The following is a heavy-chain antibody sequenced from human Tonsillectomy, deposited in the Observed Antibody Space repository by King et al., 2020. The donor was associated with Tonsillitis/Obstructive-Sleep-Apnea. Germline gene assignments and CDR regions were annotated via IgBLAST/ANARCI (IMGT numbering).Heavy chain of an antibody. CDR2: INTDTGNP. J-gene: IGHJ3*02. V-gene: IGHV7-4-1*02. Sequence: VQLVESGSEVRKPGASVNVSCKASGYSFNNYAMNWVRQAPGQGPEWMGWINTDTGNPTYAQGFTGRFVFSLDTSISTAYLQISSLKAEDTAVYYCAGKGVAVVGAGGAFDIWGQGTMVTVSS. CDR3: AGKGVAVVGAGGAFDI. D-gene: IGHD2-2*01. CDR1: GYSFNNYA.